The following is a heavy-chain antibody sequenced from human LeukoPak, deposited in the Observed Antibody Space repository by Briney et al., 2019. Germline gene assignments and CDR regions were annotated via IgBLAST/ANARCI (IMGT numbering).Heavy chain of an antibody. Sequence: PGGSLRLSCAASGFTFSSYWMSWVRQAPGKGLEWVANIKQDGSEKYYVDSVKGRFTISRDNAKNSLYLQMNSLRAEDTAVYYCARDHTIVVVVGWSSRTDAFDIWGQGTMVTVSS. CDR3: ARDHTIVVVVGWSSRTDAFDI. CDR2: IKQDGSEK. D-gene: IGHD2-15*01. CDR1: GFTFSSYW. J-gene: IGHJ3*02. V-gene: IGHV3-7*01.